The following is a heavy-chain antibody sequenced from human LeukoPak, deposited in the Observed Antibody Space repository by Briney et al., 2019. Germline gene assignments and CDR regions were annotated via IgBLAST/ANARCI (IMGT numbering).Heavy chain of an antibody. Sequence: TGGSLRLSCAASGFTFSSYGMHWVRQAPGKGLEWVAVIWYDGSNKYYADSVKGRFTISRDNSKNTLYLQMNSLRAEDTAVYYCARDRIREGLDYWGQGTLVTVSS. D-gene: IGHD5-18*01. J-gene: IGHJ4*02. V-gene: IGHV3-33*01. CDR3: ARDRIREGLDY. CDR2: IWYDGSNK. CDR1: GFTFSSYG.